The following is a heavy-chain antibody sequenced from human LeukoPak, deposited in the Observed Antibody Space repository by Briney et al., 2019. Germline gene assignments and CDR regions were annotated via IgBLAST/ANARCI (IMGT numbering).Heavy chain of an antibody. CDR1: GFTFSSYG. J-gene: IGHJ4*02. CDR3: AKDRGYYYDSSGCIDY. CDR2: IWYDGSNK. V-gene: IGHV3-33*06. Sequence: PGRSLRLSCAASGFTFSSYGMHWVRQAPGKGLEWVAVIWYDGSNKYYADSVKGRFTISRDNSKNTLYLQMNSLRAEDTAVYYCAKDRGYYYDSSGCIDYWGQGTLVTVSS. D-gene: IGHD3-22*01.